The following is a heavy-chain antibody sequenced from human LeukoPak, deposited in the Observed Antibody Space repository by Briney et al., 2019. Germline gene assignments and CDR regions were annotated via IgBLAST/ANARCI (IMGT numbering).Heavy chain of an antibody. CDR3: AREYSTAYDFWTSDNYGMDV. J-gene: IGHJ6*02. CDR2: MNPNSGNT. Sequence: ASVKVSCKASGYTFTSYDINWVRQATGQGLEWMGWMNPNSGNTGYAQKFQGRVTMTRNTSISTAYMELSSLRSEDTAVYYCAREYSTAYDFWTSDNYGMDVWGQGTTVTVSS. CDR1: GYTFTSYD. D-gene: IGHD3-3*01. V-gene: IGHV1-8*01.